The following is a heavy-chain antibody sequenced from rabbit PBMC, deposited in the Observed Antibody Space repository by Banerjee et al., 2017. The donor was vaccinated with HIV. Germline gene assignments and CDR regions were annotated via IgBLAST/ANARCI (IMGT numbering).Heavy chain of an antibody. J-gene: IGHJ4*01. V-gene: IGHV1S40*01. Sequence: QSLEESGGDLVKPGASLTLTCTASGFDFSSNYWICWVRQAPGKGLEWIGCIYTGYGNTYYAAWAKVRFTFSKTSSPPVTLQITTLTPADKAAYFSARGDSGVVGYDWDLWCQGPLVTVS. CDR2: IYTGYGNT. CDR1: GFDFSSNYW. CDR3: ARGDSGVVGYDWDL. D-gene: IGHD2-1*01.